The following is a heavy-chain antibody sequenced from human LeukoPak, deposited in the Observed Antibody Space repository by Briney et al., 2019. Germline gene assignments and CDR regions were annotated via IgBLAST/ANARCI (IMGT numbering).Heavy chain of an antibody. D-gene: IGHD3-16*01. J-gene: IGHJ4*02. CDR2: VNPDGST. CDR1: AFAFSSHW. CDR3: VSSLMGDSDY. Sequence: PVRSRRLARAPAAFAFSSHWTDWARQAPGKGLVWDSRVNPDGSTSCADSVKGRFTITRDNAKNTLYLQRNSVRVEDMAVYFCVSSLMGDSDYWGQGTLVSVSS. V-gene: IGHV3-74*01.